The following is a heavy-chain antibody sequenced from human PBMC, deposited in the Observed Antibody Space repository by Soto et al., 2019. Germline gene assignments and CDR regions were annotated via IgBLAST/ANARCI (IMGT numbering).Heavy chain of an antibody. CDR2: INHSGST. Sequence: SETLSLTCAVYGGSFSGYYWSWIRQPPGKGLEWIGEINHSGSTNYNPSLKSRVTISVDTSKNQFSLKLSSVTAADTAVYYCARLAAAASRFYYYYGMDVWGQGTTVTVSS. D-gene: IGHD6-25*01. J-gene: IGHJ6*02. V-gene: IGHV4-34*01. CDR1: GGSFSGYY. CDR3: ARLAAAASRFYYYYGMDV.